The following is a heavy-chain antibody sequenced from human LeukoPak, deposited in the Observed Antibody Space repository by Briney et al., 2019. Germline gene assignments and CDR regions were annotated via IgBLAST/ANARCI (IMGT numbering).Heavy chain of an antibody. V-gene: IGHV3-23*01. J-gene: IGHJ4*02. CDR1: GSTFSTYA. CDR3: AKGFGSRPLYYFDY. CDR2: ISDSGDYT. Sequence: GGSLRLSCAASGSTFSTYAMSWVRQAPGKGLEWVAGISDSGDYTNDADSVKGRFTISRDNSKNTLYLQMNSLRAEDTAVYFCAKGFGSRPLYYFDYWGQGTLVIVSS. D-gene: IGHD2-15*01.